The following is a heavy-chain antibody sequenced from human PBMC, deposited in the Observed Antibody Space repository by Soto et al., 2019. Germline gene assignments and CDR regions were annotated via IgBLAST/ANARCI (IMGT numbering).Heavy chain of an antibody. J-gene: IGHJ4*02. V-gene: IGHV3-23*01. CDR2: LFGGGDGI. CDR1: GFRFSTYV. Sequence: GGSLRLSCAASGFRFSTYVMSWVRQAPGKGLEWVSGLFGGGDGIAYADSVKGRFTISRDNSNNMLYLQMHSLRAEDTAVYYCAKDRQPEGRWPFDHWGPGTLVTVSS. CDR3: AKDRQPEGRWPFDH. D-gene: IGHD1-1*01.